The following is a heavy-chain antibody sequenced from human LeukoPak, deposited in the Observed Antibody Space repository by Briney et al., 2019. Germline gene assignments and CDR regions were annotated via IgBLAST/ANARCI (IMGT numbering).Heavy chain of an antibody. Sequence: PSETLSLTCTVSGGSISSSSYYWGWIRQPPGRGLEWIGSIYYSGSTYYNPSLKSRFTISVDTSKNQFSLKLSSVTAADTAVYYCARVMATRWVNAFDIWGQGTMVTVSS. CDR1: GGSISSSSYY. CDR2: IYYSGST. CDR3: ARVMATRWVNAFDI. J-gene: IGHJ3*02. D-gene: IGHD5-24*01. V-gene: IGHV4-39*07.